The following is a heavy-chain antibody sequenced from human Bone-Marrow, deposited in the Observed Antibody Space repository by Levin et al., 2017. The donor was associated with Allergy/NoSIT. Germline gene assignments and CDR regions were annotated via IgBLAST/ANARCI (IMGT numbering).Heavy chain of an antibody. J-gene: IGHJ4*02. D-gene: IGHD6-6*01. CDR2: IRSKAYGGTT. CDR3: TRFVPYFDY. V-gene: IGHV3-49*04. Sequence: GGSLRLSCTASGFTFGDNAMSWVRQAPGKGLEWVGFIRSKAYGGTTEYAASVKGRFTISRDDSKSIAYLQMNSLETEDTAVYYCTRFVPYFDYWGQGTLVTVSS. CDR1: GFTFGDNA.